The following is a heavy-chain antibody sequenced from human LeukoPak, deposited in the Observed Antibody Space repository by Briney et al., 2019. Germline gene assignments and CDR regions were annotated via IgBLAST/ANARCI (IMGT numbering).Heavy chain of an antibody. CDR2: INHSGST. D-gene: IGHD3-22*01. CDR3: ARSTMIVVVITWSYFDY. J-gene: IGHJ4*02. Sequence: SETLSLTCAVYGGSFSGYYWSWIRQPPGKGLEWIGEINHSGSTNYNPSLKSRVTISVDTSKNQFSLKLNSVTAADTAVYYCARSTMIVVVITWSYFDYWGQGTLVTVSS. CDR1: GGSFSGYY. V-gene: IGHV4-34*01.